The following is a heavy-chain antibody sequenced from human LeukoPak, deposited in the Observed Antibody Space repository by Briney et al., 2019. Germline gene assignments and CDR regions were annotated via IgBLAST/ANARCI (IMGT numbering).Heavy chain of an antibody. D-gene: IGHD2-15*01. CDR3: ARVLAHHYYYYYMDV. Sequence: PGGSLRLSCAASGYTFSYYYMSWIRQAPGKGLEWVSYISSSGSTIYYADSVKGRFTISRDNAKNSLYLQMNSLRAEDTTVYYCARVLAHHYYYYYMDVWGKGTTVTVSS. J-gene: IGHJ6*03. CDR1: GYTFSYYY. CDR2: ISSSGSTI. V-gene: IGHV3-11*01.